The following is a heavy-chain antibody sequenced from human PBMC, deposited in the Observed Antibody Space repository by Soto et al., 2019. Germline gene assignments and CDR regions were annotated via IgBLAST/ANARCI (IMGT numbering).Heavy chain of an antibody. J-gene: IGHJ6*02. CDR2: IGSRTSDI. CDR3: TRGPPGGYGMDV. D-gene: IGHD3-16*01. Sequence: GGSLRLSCAASGFTLSRHTMNWVRQAPGKGLEWVSFIGSRTSDIYYADSVKGRFTISRDNAKNSLYLDLTRLRVEDTAVYYCTRGPPGGYGMDVWGQGTTVTVSS. V-gene: IGHV3-21*04. CDR1: GFTLSRHT.